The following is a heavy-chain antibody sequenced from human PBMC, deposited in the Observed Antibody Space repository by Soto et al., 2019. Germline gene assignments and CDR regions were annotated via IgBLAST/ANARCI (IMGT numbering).Heavy chain of an antibody. D-gene: IGHD4-17*01. CDR2: INPNSGGT. CDR1: GYTFTGYY. CDR3: ARDRYGDYLGYYYGMDV. V-gene: IGHV1-2*04. Sequence: ASVKVSCKASGYTFTGYYMHWVRQAPGQGLEWRGWINPNSGGTNYAQKFQGWVAMTRDTSISTAYMELSRLRSDDTAVYYCARDRYGDYLGYYYGMDVWGQGTTVTVS. J-gene: IGHJ6*02.